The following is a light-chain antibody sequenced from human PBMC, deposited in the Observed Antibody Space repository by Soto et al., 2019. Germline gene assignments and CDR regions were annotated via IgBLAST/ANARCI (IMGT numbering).Light chain of an antibody. CDR1: QSGLYSSNNKNY. CDR3: QQYYSSPLT. CDR2: WAS. Sequence: DIVMTQSPDSLAVSLGERATINCKSSQSGLYSSNNKNYLAWYQQKPGQPPKLLIYWASTRESGVPDRFSGSGSGTDFTLTISSLQAEDVAVYYCQQYYSSPLTFGGGTEVEIK. V-gene: IGKV4-1*01. J-gene: IGKJ4*01.